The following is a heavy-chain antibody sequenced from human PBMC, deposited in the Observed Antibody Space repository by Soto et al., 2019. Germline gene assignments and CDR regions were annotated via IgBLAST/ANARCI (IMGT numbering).Heavy chain of an antibody. D-gene: IGHD6-19*01. CDR1: GGSISSSSYY. CDR2: IYYSGST. V-gene: IGHV4-39*01. CDR3: ARAKDVEAVAGIPYFDY. Sequence: QLQLQESGPGLVKPSETLSLTCTVSGGSISSSSYYWGWIRQPPGKGLEWIGSIYYSGSTYYNPSLKSRVTISVDTSKNQFSLKLSSVTAADTAVYYCARAKDVEAVAGIPYFDYWGQGTLVTVSS. J-gene: IGHJ4*02.